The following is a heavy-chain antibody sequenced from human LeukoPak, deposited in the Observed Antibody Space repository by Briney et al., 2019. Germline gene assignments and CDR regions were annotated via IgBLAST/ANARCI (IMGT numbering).Heavy chain of an antibody. CDR1: AYTFTSYA. Sequence: ASVKVSCKASAYTFTSYAMNWMRQAPGPGLEWMGWINTNTGNPTYAQGFTGRFVFCLDTSVSTAYLQICSLKAEDTAVYYCTTGLRVDGYVEEFDYWGEETLVTVSS. CDR2: INTNTGNP. D-gene: IGHD3-9*01. CDR3: TTGLRVDGYVEEFDY. V-gene: IGHV7-4-1*01. J-gene: IGHJ4*02.